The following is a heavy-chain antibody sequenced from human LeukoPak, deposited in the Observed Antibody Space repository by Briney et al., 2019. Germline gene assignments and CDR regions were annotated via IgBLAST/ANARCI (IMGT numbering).Heavy chain of an antibody. CDR3: ARLRTYGSGSYSLTDY. CDR1: GFTFTNYW. V-gene: IGHV3-74*01. D-gene: IGHD3-10*01. Sequence: GGSLRLSCAASGFTFTNYWMHWVRQAPGKGLVWVSRIDIDGRTTSYADSVKGRFTISRDNAKNTLYLQMNSLRAEDTAVYYCARLRTYGSGSYSLTDYWGQGTLVTVSS. CDR2: IDIDGRTT. J-gene: IGHJ4*02.